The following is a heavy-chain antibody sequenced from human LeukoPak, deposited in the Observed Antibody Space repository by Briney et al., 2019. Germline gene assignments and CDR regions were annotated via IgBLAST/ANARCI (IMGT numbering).Heavy chain of an antibody. Sequence: NPSETLSLTCTVSGGSISSSGYYWGWIRQPPGKGLEWIGSIYYSGSTYYNPSLKSRVTISVDTSKNQFSLKLSSVTAADTAVYYCASTHIAARPHWGQGTLVTVSS. D-gene: IGHD6-6*01. V-gene: IGHV4-39*01. CDR1: GGSISSSGYY. CDR2: IYYSGST. CDR3: ASTHIAARPH. J-gene: IGHJ4*02.